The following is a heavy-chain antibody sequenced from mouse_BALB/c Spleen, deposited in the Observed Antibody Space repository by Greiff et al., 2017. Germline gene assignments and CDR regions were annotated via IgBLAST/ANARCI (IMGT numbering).Heavy chain of an antibody. V-gene: IGHV5-12-2*01. J-gene: IGHJ3*01. D-gene: IGHD2-1*01. CDR3: AINYGFAY. CDR2: ISNGGGST. Sequence: EVKLMESGGGLVKPGGSLKLSCAASGFTFSSYTMSWVRQTPEKRLEWVAYISNGGGSTYYPDTVKGRFTISRDNAKNTLYLQMSSLKSEDTAMYYCAINYGFAYWGQGTLVTVSA. CDR1: GFTFSSYT.